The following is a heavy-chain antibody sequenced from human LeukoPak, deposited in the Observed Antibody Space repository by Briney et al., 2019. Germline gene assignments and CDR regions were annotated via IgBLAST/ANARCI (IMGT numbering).Heavy chain of an antibody. CDR3: VRIPNTANFPNWFDP. D-gene: IGHD2-21*02. V-gene: IGHV3-21*01. Sequence: PGGSLRLSCAASGFIFSNFAMNWVRQAPEKGLEWISSISGSGYTYYADSVKGRFTISRDNAKNSLYLQMNSLRADDTAMYYCVRIPNTANFPNWFDPWGQGTLVTVSS. CDR2: ISGSGYT. J-gene: IGHJ5*02. CDR1: GFIFSNFA.